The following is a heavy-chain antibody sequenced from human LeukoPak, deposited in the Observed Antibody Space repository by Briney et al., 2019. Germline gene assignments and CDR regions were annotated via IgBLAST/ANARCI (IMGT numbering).Heavy chain of an antibody. CDR1: GYTLTELS. Sequence: ASVKVSCKVSGYTLTELSMHWVRQAPGKGLEWMGGFDPEDGETIYAQKFQGRVTMTEDTSTDTAYMELSSLRSEDTAVYYCARVGDLYCSSTSCYTPNWFDPWGQGTLVTVSS. J-gene: IGHJ5*02. CDR2: FDPEDGET. V-gene: IGHV1-24*01. D-gene: IGHD2-2*02. CDR3: ARVGDLYCSSTSCYTPNWFDP.